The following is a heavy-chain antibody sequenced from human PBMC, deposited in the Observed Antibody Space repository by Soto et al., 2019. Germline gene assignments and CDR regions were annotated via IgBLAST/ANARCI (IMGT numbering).Heavy chain of an antibody. V-gene: IGHV1-69*01. CDR1: GGTFSSYA. J-gene: IGHJ4*02. CDR2: IIPIFGTA. Sequence: QVQLVQSGAEVKKPGSSVKVSCKASGGTFSSYAISWVRQAPGQGLERMGGIIPIFGTANYAQKFQGRVTLTSDDSTGADYMELRSLRSEDTAVYYCAIPGDVATSSYFDYWGQGTLVTV. D-gene: IGHD5-12*01. CDR3: AIPGDVATSSYFDY.